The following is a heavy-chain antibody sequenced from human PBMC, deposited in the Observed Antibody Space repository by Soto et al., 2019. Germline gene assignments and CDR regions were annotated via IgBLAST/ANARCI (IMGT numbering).Heavy chain of an antibody. Sequence: GGSLSLSCAASGFTFTNYAMSWVRRAPAKGLEWVSGISWNSGRIGYADSVKGRFTISRDNAKNSLYLQMNSLRPEDTALYYCTKARLWGGDGYNSYYYNAMDVWGQGTTVTVSS. V-gene: IGHV3-9*01. CDR2: ISWNSGRI. D-gene: IGHD3-16*01. J-gene: IGHJ6*02. CDR3: TKARLWGGDGYNSYYYNAMDV. CDR1: GFTFTNYA.